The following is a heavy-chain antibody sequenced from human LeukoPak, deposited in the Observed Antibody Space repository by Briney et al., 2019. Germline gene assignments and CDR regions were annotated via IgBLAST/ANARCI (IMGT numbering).Heavy chain of an antibody. CDR1: GGTFSSYA. Sequence: SVKVSCNASGGTFSSYAISWVRQAPGQGLEWMGGIIPIFGTANYAQKLQGRVTMTTDTSTSTAYMELRSLRSDDTAVYYCARPRREVAGTDYYYYYMDVWGKGTTVTVSS. CDR3: ARPRREVAGTDYYYYYMDV. V-gene: IGHV1-69*05. CDR2: IIPIFGTA. J-gene: IGHJ6*03. D-gene: IGHD6-19*01.